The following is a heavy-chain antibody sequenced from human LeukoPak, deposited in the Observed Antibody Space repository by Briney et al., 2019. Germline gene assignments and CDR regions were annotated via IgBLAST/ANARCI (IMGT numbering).Heavy chain of an antibody. CDR2: INPNSGGT. D-gene: IGHD5-24*01. V-gene: IGHV1-2*04. CDR3: AAGGMATTQN. J-gene: IGHJ1*01. CDR1: GYTFTGYY. Sequence: ASVKVSCKASGYTFTGYYMHWVRQAPGQGLEWMGWINPNSGGTNYAQKFQGWVTMTRDTSTSTAYMELSSLRSEDTAVYYCAAGGMATTQNWGQGTLVTVSS.